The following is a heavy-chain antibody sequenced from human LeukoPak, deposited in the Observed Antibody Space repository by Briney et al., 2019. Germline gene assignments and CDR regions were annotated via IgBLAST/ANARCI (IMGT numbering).Heavy chain of an antibody. D-gene: IGHD3-22*01. CDR1: GGTFSSYA. Sequence: SVKVSCKASGGTFSSYAISWVRQAPGQGLEWMGRINPILGIANYAQKFQGRVTITADKSTSTAYMELSSLRSEDTAVYYCAREATTMIVVVITGGFFDYWGQGTLVTVSS. V-gene: IGHV1-69*04. CDR2: INPILGIA. CDR3: AREATTMIVVVITGGFFDY. J-gene: IGHJ4*02.